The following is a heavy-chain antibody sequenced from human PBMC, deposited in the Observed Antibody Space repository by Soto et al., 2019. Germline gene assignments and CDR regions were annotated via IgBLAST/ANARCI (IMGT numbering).Heavy chain of an antibody. J-gene: IGHJ4*02. Sequence: SETLSLTCAVYGGSFSGYYWSWIRQPPGKGLEWIGEINHSGSTNYNPSLKSRATISVDTSKNQFSLKLSSVTAADTAVYYCARSKKNYCSNGVCYAASDYWGQGTLVTVSS. D-gene: IGHD2-8*01. V-gene: IGHV4-34*01. CDR2: INHSGST. CDR1: GGSFSGYY. CDR3: ARSKKNYCSNGVCYAASDY.